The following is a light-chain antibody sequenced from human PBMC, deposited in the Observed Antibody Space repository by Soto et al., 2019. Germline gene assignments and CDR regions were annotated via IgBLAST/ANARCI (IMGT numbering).Light chain of an antibody. CDR2: SAS. CDR3: QQNGSLPIT. Sequence: ETVLTQSPGTLSLSPGERATLSCRASQSLSGGYLAWFQQKPGQTPRLLIYSASNSATGIPDRFSGSGSGTDFTFTISRLEPEDFVVYYCQQNGSLPITFGQGTRLEIK. V-gene: IGKV3-20*01. CDR1: QSLSGGY. J-gene: IGKJ5*01.